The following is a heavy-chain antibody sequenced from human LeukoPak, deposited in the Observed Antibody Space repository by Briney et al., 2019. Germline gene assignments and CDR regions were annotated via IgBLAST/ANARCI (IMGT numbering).Heavy chain of an antibody. CDR3: AKSPEGYSYGPFDY. D-gene: IGHD5-18*01. CDR2: ISGSGGST. Sequence: GGSLRLSCAASGFTFSSYAMSWVRQAPGKGLEWVSAISGSGGSTYYADSVKGRFTISRDNSKNTLYLQMNSLRAEDTAVYYRAKSPEGYSYGPFDYWGQGTLVTVSS. J-gene: IGHJ4*02. V-gene: IGHV3-23*01. CDR1: GFTFSSYA.